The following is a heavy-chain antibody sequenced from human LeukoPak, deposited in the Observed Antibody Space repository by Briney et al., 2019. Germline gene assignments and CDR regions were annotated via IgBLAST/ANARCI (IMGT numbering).Heavy chain of an antibody. J-gene: IGHJ6*02. V-gene: IGHV4-34*01. D-gene: IGHD3-22*01. Sequence: SETLSLTCGVYGGSVSGYYWNWIRQPPGKGLEWIGEINHSGSTSYNPSLKSRVTILLDTSKNQFSLKLRSVTAADTAVYYCASRGDPRSSGYYHATNYYGMDVWGQGTTVTVSS. CDR2: INHSGST. CDR1: GGSVSGYY. CDR3: ASRGDPRSSGYYHATNYYGMDV.